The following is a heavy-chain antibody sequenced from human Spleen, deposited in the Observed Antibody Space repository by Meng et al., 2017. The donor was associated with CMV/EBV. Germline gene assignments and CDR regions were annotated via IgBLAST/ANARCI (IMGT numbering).Heavy chain of an antibody. CDR2: ISSDNSFI. CDR1: GFTFSSYS. CDR3: ARDDLAATGTNHY. J-gene: IGHJ4*02. V-gene: IGHV3-21*01. D-gene: IGHD6-13*01. Sequence: ASGFTFSSYSMNWVRQAPGKGLEWVSFISSDNSFIHYADSVKGRFTISRDNAKNSLYLQMNSLRVEDTAVYYCARDDLAATGTNHYWGQGTLVTVSS.